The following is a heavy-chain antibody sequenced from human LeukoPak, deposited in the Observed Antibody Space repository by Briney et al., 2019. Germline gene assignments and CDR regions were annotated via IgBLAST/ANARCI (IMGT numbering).Heavy chain of an antibody. D-gene: IGHD3-3*01. V-gene: IGHV3-9*01. CDR2: ILWNSGSK. Sequence: GGSLRLSCAASGFTFGDYAMHWVRQAPGKGLEWVSGILWNSGSKAYADSVKGRFTISRDNSKNTLYLQMNSLRAEDTAVYYCAKGEDFWSGYPPYYFDYWGQGTLVTVSS. CDR3: AKGEDFWSGYPPYYFDY. J-gene: IGHJ4*02. CDR1: GFTFGDYA.